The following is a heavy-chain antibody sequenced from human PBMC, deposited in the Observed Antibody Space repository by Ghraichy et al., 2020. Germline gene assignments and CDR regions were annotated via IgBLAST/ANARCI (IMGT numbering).Heavy chain of an antibody. V-gene: IGHV6-1*01. CDR2: TYYRSKWYN. CDR3: AREPSDSLSAGPINNWFDP. Sequence: SETLSLTCAISGDSVSSNSAAWNWIRQSPSRGLEWLGRTYYRSKWYNDYAVSVKSRITINPDTSKNQFSLQLNSVTPEDTAVYYCAREPSDSLSAGPINNWFDPWGQGTLVTVSS. D-gene: IGHD6-19*01. J-gene: IGHJ5*02. CDR1: GDSVSSNSAA.